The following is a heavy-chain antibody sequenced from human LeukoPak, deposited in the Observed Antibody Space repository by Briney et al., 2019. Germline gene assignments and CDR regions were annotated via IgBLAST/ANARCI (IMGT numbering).Heavy chain of an antibody. Sequence: GSLRLSCAASGFTFSSHAMSWVRQAPGKGLEWVSAISGSGGSTYYADSVKGRFTISRDNSKNTLYLQMNSLRAEDTAVYYCAKDRQQQLVLNWFDPWGQGTLVTVSS. CDR3: AKDRQQQLVLNWFDP. D-gene: IGHD6-13*01. V-gene: IGHV3-23*01. J-gene: IGHJ5*02. CDR2: ISGSGGST. CDR1: GFTFSSHA.